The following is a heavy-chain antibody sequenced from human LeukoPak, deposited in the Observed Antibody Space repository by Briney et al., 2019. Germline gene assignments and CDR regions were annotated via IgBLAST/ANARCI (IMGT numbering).Heavy chain of an antibody. D-gene: IGHD6-13*01. CDR1: GFTFNNYW. CDR2: VNRDGGST. J-gene: IGHJ4*02. Sequence: GGSLRLSCAASGFTFNNYWMHWVRHAPGKGLVWVSRVNRDGGSTSYADSVKGRFTISRDNAKNTGYLQMKSLRAEDTAVYYCAKGSSSSWYEFDYWGQGTLVTVSS. V-gene: IGHV3-74*01. CDR3: AKGSSSSWYEFDY.